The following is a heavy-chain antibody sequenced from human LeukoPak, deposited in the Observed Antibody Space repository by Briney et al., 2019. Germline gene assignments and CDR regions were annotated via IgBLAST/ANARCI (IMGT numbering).Heavy chain of an antibody. J-gene: IGHJ4*02. V-gene: IGHV4-59*01. CDR2: IYYSGST. CDR1: GGSISSYY. D-gene: IGHD3-16*01. CDR3: ARANGGPAPFFDY. Sequence: SETLSLTCTVSGGSISSYYWSWIRQPPGKGLEWIGYIYYSGSTNYNPSLKSRVTISVDTSKNQFSLKLSSVTAADTAVYYCARANGGPAPFFDYWGQGPLVTASS.